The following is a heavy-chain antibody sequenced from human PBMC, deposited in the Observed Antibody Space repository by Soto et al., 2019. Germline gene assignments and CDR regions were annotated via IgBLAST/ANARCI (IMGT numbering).Heavy chain of an antibody. J-gene: IGHJ4*02. CDR3: ARHTPGPTINYDFWSGRLDGHFDY. V-gene: IGHV1-3*01. CDR2: INAGNGNT. D-gene: IGHD3-3*01. CDR1: GYTFTDYA. Sequence: SCKASGYTFTDYAIHWVRQAPGQRLEWMGWINAGNGNTVYSQKFQGRITITRDTSASIAYVELSTLTSEDTAVYYCARHTPGPTINYDFWSGRLDGHFDYWGQGTRVTVAS.